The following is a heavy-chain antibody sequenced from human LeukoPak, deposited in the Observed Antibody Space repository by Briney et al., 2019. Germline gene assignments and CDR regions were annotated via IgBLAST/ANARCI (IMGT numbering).Heavy chain of an antibody. V-gene: IGHV3-48*03. J-gene: IGHJ4*02. CDR2: ISRTGNSI. CDR3: ARGPYSSNWYVDY. Sequence: GGALRLSCAASGFTLTSYEMNWVRLAPGKGLEWISYISRTGNSIYYADSVKGRFTVSRDSAKDSLYLQMNSLRAEDTAVYYCARGPYSSNWYVDYWGQGTLVTVAS. CDR1: GFTLTSYE. D-gene: IGHD6-13*01.